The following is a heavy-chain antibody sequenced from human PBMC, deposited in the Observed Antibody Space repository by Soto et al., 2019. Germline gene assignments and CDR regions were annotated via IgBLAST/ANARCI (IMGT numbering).Heavy chain of an antibody. CDR2: ISAYNGNT. D-gene: IGHD2-15*01. Sequence: EASVKVSCKASGYTFTIYGISWVRQAPGQGLEWMGWISAYNGNTNYAQKLQGRVTMTTDTSTSTAYMELRSLRSDDTAVYYCARVCSGGSCYSAFDIWGQGTMVTVSS. CDR3: ARVCSGGSCYSAFDI. V-gene: IGHV1-18*01. J-gene: IGHJ3*02. CDR1: GYTFTIYG.